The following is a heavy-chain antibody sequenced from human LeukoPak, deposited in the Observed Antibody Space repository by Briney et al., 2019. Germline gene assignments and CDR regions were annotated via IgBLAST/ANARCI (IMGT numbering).Heavy chain of an antibody. V-gene: IGHV1-18*01. Sequence: GGSVKVSCKASGYTFTSYGISWVRQAPGQGLEWMGWISAYNGNTNYAQKLQGRVTMTTDTSTSTAYMELRSLRSDDTAVYYCARGLGEGLGELFHYYYMDVWGKGTTVTISS. D-gene: IGHD3-10*01. J-gene: IGHJ6*03. CDR2: ISAYNGNT. CDR3: ARGLGEGLGELFHYYYMDV. CDR1: GYTFTSYG.